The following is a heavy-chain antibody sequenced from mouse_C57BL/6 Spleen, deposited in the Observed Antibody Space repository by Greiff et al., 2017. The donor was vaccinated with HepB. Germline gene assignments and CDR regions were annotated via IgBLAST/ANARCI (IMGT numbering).Heavy chain of an antibody. Sequence: VHVKQSGAELVKPGASVKLPCTASGFNIKDYYMHWVKQRTEQGLEWIGRIDPEDGETKYAPKFQGKATITADTSSNTAYLQLSSLTSEDTAVYYCARSPLSYWYFDVWGTGTTVTVSS. CDR1: GFNIKDYY. J-gene: IGHJ1*03. CDR2: IDPEDGET. CDR3: ARSPLSYWYFDV. V-gene: IGHV14-2*01.